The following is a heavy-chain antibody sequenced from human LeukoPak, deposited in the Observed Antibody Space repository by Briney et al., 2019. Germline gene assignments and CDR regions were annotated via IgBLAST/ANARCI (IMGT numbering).Heavy chain of an antibody. V-gene: IGHV4-61*02. D-gene: IGHD3-10*01. J-gene: IGHJ6*03. CDR2: IYTSGST. Sequence: SETLSLTCAVSGYSISSGYYWSGIRQPAGKGLEWIGRIYTSGSTNYNPSLKSRVTISVDTSKNQFSLKLSSVTAADTAVYYCARGPWGFGEFSTQVYYMDVWGKGTTVTVSS. CDR1: GYSISSGYY. CDR3: ARGPWGFGEFSTQVYYMDV.